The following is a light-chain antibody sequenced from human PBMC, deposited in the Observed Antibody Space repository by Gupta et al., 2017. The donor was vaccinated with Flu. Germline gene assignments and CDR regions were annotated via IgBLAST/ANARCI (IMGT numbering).Light chain of an antibody. CDR3: GTWDSSLTTGV. CDR1: SSNIGNNY. J-gene: IGLJ3*02. V-gene: IGLV1-51*01. CDR2: DNS. Sequence: QSVLPQPPSVSAAPGQKVTISCFGSSSNIGNNYVSWYQQLPGTAPRLLIYDNSKRPSGIPDRFSGSKSGTSASLDITGLQTGDEADYYCGTWDSSLTTGVFGGGTKLTVL.